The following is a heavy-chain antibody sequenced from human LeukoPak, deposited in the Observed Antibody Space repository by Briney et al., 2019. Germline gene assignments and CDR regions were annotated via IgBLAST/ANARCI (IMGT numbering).Heavy chain of an antibody. Sequence: SETLSLTCNVSGGSISSRSYYWGWIRQPPGKGLEWIGTFYYSETTYYNPSLKSRVTTSVDTSKNQFSLKLSSVTAADTAVYFCARRREDGSGSFSSWGQGTLVTVSS. CDR1: GGSISSRSYY. D-gene: IGHD3-10*01. CDR2: FYYSETT. CDR3: ARRREDGSGSFSS. V-gene: IGHV4-39*01. J-gene: IGHJ4*02.